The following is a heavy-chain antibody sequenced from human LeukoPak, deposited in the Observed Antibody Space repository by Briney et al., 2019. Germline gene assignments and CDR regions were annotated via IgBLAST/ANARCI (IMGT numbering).Heavy chain of an antibody. CDR3: ARRGGWLQSHFDY. CDR2: IYYSGST. D-gene: IGHD5-24*01. J-gene: IGHJ4*02. Sequence: PSETLSLTCTVSGGSISSSSYYWSWIRQPPGKGLEWIGYIYYSGSTNYNPSLKSRVTISVDTSKNQFFLKLSSVTAADTAVYYCARRGGWLQSHFDYWGQGTLVTVSS. V-gene: IGHV4-61*05. CDR1: GGSISSSSYY.